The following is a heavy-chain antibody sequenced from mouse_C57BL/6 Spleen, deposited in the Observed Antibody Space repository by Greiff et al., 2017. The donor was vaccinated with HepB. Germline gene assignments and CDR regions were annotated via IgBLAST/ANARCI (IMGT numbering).Heavy chain of an antibody. CDR2: IDPSDSYT. D-gene: IGHD1-1*01. Sequence: QVQLQQSGAELVRPGTSVKLSCKASGYTFTSYWMHWVKQRPGQGLEWIGVIDPSDSYTNYNQKFKGKATLTVDTSSSTAYMQLSSLTSEDSAVYYCARAYGSSYERFAYWGQGTLVTVSA. CDR1: GYTFTSYW. CDR3: ARAYGSSYERFAY. V-gene: IGHV1-59*01. J-gene: IGHJ3*01.